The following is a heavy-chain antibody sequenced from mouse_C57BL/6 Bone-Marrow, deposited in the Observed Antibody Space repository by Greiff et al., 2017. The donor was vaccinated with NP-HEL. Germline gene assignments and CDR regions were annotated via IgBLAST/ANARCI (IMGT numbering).Heavy chain of an antibody. D-gene: IGHD2-1*01. V-gene: IGHV1-52*01. J-gene: IGHJ1*03. Sequence: QVQLQQPGAELARPGSSVKLSCKASGYTFTSYWMHWVKQRPIQGLEWIGNIDPSDSETHYNQKFKDKATLTVDKSSSTAYMQLSSLTSEDSAVYYCARFYYGNSYWYFDVWGTGTTVTVSS. CDR3: ARFYYGNSYWYFDV. CDR2: IDPSDSET. CDR1: GYTFTSYW.